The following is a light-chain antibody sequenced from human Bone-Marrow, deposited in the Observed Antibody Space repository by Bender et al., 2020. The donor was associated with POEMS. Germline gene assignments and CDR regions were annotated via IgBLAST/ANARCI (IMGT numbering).Light chain of an antibody. CDR2: KDT. Sequence: SYELTQPPSVSVSPGQTARIPCSGDALSKQYGYWYQQKPGQVPVVVIYKDTERPSGVPARFSGSKSGTSASLAISDIQSEDEGDYYCSSWDDSLSGWVFGGGTKLTVL. J-gene: IGLJ3*02. V-gene: IGLV3-25*02. CDR3: SSWDDSLSGWV. CDR1: ALSKQY.